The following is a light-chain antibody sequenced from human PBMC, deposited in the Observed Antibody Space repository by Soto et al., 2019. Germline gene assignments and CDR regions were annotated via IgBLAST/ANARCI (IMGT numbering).Light chain of an antibody. J-gene: IGKJ2*01. CDR1: QSVLYSSNKKNY. Sequence: DIVMTQSPDSLAVSLGERATINCKSSQSVLYSSNKKNYLAWYQQKPGQPPKLLIYWASTRECGIPDRFSGSGTGTDFTLPISSLQAEDVAAYYCQQYYTTPPYTFGQGTKLEIK. V-gene: IGKV4-1*01. CDR3: QQYYTTPPYT. CDR2: WAS.